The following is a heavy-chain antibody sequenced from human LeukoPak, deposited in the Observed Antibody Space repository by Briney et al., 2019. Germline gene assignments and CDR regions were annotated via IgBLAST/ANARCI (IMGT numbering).Heavy chain of an antibody. V-gene: IGHV3-7*01. D-gene: IGHD3-16*01. CDR3: ARVGVTTRWGFDY. Sequence: PGGSLRLSCAASGFTFSSHWMSWVRQAPGKGLEWVANIQQEGTEKNYVDSMKGRFTISRDNSKKSLYLQMNGLRAEDTAIYYCARVGVTTRWGFDYWGQGTLVTVSS. CDR1: GFTFSSHW. CDR2: IQQEGTEK. J-gene: IGHJ4*02.